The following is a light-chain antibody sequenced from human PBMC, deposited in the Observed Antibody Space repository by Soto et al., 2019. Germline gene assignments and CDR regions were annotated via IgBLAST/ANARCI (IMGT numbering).Light chain of an antibody. Sequence: DIQMTQSPSTLPASVGDRVTITCRAGQSVLGWLAWYQQKPGKAPRLLIYDASKLEPGVPPRFSGSGSGTEFTLTISNLQPDDFATYYCQQYNSYWTFGQGTKVDIK. CDR2: DAS. J-gene: IGKJ1*01. CDR1: QSVLGW. V-gene: IGKV1-5*01. CDR3: QQYNSYWT.